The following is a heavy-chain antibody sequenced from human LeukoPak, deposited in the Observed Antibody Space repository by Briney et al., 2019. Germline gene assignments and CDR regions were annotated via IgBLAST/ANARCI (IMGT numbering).Heavy chain of an antibody. V-gene: IGHV3-21*01. CDR3: AKQDDILTGYDNWFGP. CDR2: ISSSRSYI. Sequence: GGSLRLSGAASGFTSSSYSMNWVRQAPGKGLEWVSSISSSRSYIYYAHSVEGRFTISRDNSKNTLYLQMNSLRAQETAVYYFAKQDDILTGYDNWFGPWGQGTLVTVSS. J-gene: IGHJ5*01. CDR1: GFTSSSYS. D-gene: IGHD3-9*01.